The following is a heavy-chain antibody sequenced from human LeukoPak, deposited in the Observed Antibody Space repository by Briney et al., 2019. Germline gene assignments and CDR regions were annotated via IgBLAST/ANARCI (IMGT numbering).Heavy chain of an antibody. CDR2: INHSGST. D-gene: IGHD3-10*01. CDR1: GFIFSSYS. Sequence: GSLRLSCATSGFIFSSYSMNWVRQPPGKGLEWIGEINHSGSTNYNPSLKSRVTISVDTSKNQFSLKLSSVTAADTAVYYCARHWGVITYYFDYWGQGTLVTVSS. J-gene: IGHJ4*02. V-gene: IGHV4-34*01. CDR3: ARHWGVITYYFDY.